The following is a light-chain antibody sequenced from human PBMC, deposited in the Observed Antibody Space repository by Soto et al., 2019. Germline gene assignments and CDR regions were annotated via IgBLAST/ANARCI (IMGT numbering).Light chain of an antibody. CDR2: GAS. V-gene: IGKV1-39*01. CDR3: QQFYYYAHT. CDR1: HTIATY. J-gene: IGKJ2*01. Sequence: DIQMTQSPSSLSASVGDRVTLTCRASHTIATYLNWYQQKAGKVPEVLIYGASTLQVGVPSRFTGSGYGTDFTLTINNVHPEDFATYYCQQFYYYAHTFGQGTKLEVK.